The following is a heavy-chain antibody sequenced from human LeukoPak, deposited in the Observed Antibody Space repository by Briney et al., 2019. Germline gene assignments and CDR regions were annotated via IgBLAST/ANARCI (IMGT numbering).Heavy chain of an antibody. J-gene: IGHJ3*02. Sequence: SETLSLTCTVSGGSISSSSYYWGWIRQPPGKGLEWIGSIYYSGSTYYNPSLKSRVTISVDTSKNQFSLKLNSVTAADTAVYYCARLPYCSGGSCYSELHDAFDIWGQGTMVTVSS. CDR1: GGSISSSSYY. CDR3: ARLPYCSGGSCYSELHDAFDI. D-gene: IGHD2-15*01. V-gene: IGHV4-39*07. CDR2: IYYSGST.